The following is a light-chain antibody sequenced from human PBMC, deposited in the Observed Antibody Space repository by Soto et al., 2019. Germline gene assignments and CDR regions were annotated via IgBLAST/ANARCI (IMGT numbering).Light chain of an antibody. J-gene: IGLJ1*01. Sequence: QSVLTQPASVSGSPGQSITISCTGTSSDVGAYNYVSWYQQYPGKAPKLMIYDVTSRPSGVSNRFSGSKSGNAASLTISGLQAEEEADYYCCSYTSSSSLVFGTGTKVTVL. CDR3: CSYTSSSSLV. CDR1: SSDVGAYNY. CDR2: DVT. V-gene: IGLV2-14*03.